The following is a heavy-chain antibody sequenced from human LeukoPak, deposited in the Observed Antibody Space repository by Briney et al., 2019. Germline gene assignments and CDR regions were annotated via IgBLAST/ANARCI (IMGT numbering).Heavy chain of an antibody. J-gene: IGHJ4*02. Sequence: PSETLSLTCAVSGGSFSGYYWSWIRQPPGKGLEWIGEINHSGSTNYNPSLKSRVTISVDTSKNQFSLKLSSVTAADTAAYYCARDGERGASPFDDWGQGTLVTVSS. V-gene: IGHV4-34*01. CDR3: ARDGERGASPFDD. CDR2: INHSGST. D-gene: IGHD4-17*01. CDR1: GGSFSGYY.